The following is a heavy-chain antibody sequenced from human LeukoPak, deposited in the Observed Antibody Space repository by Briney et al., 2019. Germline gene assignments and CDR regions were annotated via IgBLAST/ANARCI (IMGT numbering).Heavy chain of an antibody. CDR2: IKQDGSEK. Sequence: PGGSLRLSCAASGFTFSSYWMSWVRQAPEKGLEWVANIKQDGSEKYYVDSVKGRFTISRDNAKNSLYLQMNSLRAEDTAVYYCARGKRDSSSWYLFDYYGMDVWGQGTTVTVSS. J-gene: IGHJ6*02. D-gene: IGHD6-13*01. CDR1: GFTFSSYW. CDR3: ARGKRDSSSWYLFDYYGMDV. V-gene: IGHV3-7*01.